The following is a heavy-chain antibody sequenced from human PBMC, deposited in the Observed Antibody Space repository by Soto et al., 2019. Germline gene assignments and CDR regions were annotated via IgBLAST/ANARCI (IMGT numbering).Heavy chain of an antibody. CDR2: ISGNHGAT. D-gene: IGHD6-6*01. Sequence: QVQLVQSGPEVRKPGASVKVSCRTSGYRFSGYGIHWARLGRGQGLEWMGWISGNHGATQYPQRFQGRITMTTDASTGTGYMELRSLGVDDTAIYFCARNPLASRPSWFDPWGPGTLVTVSS. V-gene: IGHV1-18*04. CDR1: GYRFSGYG. J-gene: IGHJ5*02. CDR3: ARNPLASRPSWFDP.